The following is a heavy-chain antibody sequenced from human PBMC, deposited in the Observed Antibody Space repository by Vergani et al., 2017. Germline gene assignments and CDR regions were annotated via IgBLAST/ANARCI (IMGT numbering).Heavy chain of an antibody. CDR3: ARAQSLGTPNIYYYYMDV. J-gene: IGHJ6*03. D-gene: IGHD7-27*01. V-gene: IGHV3-21*01. Sequence: EVHLVESGGGLVKPGGSLRLSCAASGFTFSTYSMNWVRQAPGKGLEWVSCISSRNSHIYYADSVKGRFTISRDNAKNSLYLQMNSLRAEDTAVYYCARAQSLGTPNIYYYYMDVWGKGTTVTVSS. CDR2: ISSRNSHI. CDR1: GFTFSTYS.